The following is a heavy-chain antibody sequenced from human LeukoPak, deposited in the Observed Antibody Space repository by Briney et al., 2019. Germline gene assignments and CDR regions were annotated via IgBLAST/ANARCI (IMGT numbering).Heavy chain of an antibody. J-gene: IGHJ4*02. CDR1: GYTFTGYY. CDR3: ARAGYSSGWYVFDY. V-gene: IGHV1-2*04. Sequence: ASVKVSCKASGYTFTGYYMHWVRQAPGQGLEWVGWINPNSGGTNYAQKFQGWVTMTRDTSISTAYMELSRLRSDDTAVYYCARAGYSSGWYVFDYWGQGTLVTVSS. D-gene: IGHD6-19*01. CDR2: INPNSGGT.